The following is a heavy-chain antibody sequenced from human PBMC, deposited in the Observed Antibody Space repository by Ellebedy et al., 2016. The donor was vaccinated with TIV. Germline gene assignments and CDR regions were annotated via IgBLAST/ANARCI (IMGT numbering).Heavy chain of an antibody. D-gene: IGHD3-10*01. Sequence: GESLKISXAASGFTFSDYYMSWIRQAPGKGLEWVSDISTSGSTIFYGDSVKGRFTISRDNAKNTLYLQMNSLRAEDTGVYYCAGAGPHFYYCMDVWGKGTTVTVSS. CDR3: AGAGPHFYYCMDV. CDR2: ISTSGSTI. J-gene: IGHJ6*03. CDR1: GFTFSDYY. V-gene: IGHV3-11*04.